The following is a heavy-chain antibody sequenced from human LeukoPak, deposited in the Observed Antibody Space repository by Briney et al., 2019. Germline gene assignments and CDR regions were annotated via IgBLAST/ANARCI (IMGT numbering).Heavy chain of an antibody. D-gene: IGHD5-12*01. J-gene: IGHJ4*02. Sequence: AGSLRLSCAASGFTSSSYAMSCFRQAPGKGLEWVSAISGSGGSTYYADSVKGRFTISKDNSKNTLYLQMNSLRAEDTAVYYCAKDARYIVATEVWGQGTLVTVSS. V-gene: IGHV3-23*01. CDR1: GFTSSSYA. CDR2: ISGSGGST. CDR3: AKDARYIVATEV.